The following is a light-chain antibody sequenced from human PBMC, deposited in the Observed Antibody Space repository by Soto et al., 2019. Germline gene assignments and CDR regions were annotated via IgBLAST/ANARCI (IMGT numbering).Light chain of an antibody. Sequence: QSALTQPASVSGSPGQSITISCTGSSDDIGTYEYISWHQHHPGKAPKLMIYQVTNRPSGVSNRFSGSRSGNTASLTISGLQAEDEADYYCSSYTDSSNYVFGTGTKVTVL. J-gene: IGLJ1*01. V-gene: IGLV2-14*01. CDR2: QVT. CDR1: SDDIGTYEY. CDR3: SSYTDSSNYV.